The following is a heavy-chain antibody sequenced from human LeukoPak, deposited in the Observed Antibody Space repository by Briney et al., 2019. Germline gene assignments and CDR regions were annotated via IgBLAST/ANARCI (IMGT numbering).Heavy chain of an antibody. CDR3: ARDLRGYSGYRHMDV. CDR2: ISAYNGNT. Sequence: ASVKVSCKASGYTFTSYGISWVRQAPGQGLEWMGWISAYNGNTNYAQKLQGRVTMTIDTSTSTAYMELRSLRSDDTAVYYCARDLRGYSGYRHMDVWGQGTTVTVSS. J-gene: IGHJ6*02. CDR1: GYTFTSYG. D-gene: IGHD5-12*01. V-gene: IGHV1-18*01.